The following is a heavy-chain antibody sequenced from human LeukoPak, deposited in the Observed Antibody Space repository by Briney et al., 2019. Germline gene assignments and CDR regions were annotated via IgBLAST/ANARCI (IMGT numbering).Heavy chain of an antibody. J-gene: IGHJ6*03. CDR2: IYYSGST. CDR1: GGSISSGDYY. V-gene: IGHV4-30-4*08. D-gene: IGHD5-12*01. CDR3: ASRPLGSGCDDGFDYYMDV. Sequence: SETLSLTCTVSGGSISSGDYYWSWIRQPPGKGLEWIGYIYYSGSTYYNPSLKSRVTISVDTSKNQFSLKLSSVTAADTAVYYCASRPLGSGCDDGFDYYMDVWGKGTTVTVSS.